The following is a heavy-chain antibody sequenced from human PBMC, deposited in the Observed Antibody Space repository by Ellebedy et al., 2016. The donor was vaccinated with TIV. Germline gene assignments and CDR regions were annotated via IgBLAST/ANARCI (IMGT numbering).Heavy chain of an antibody. J-gene: IGHJ4*02. Sequence: ASVKVSCKASGYTFTSYFMYWVRQAPGQGLEWMGLINPSGGGTNYAQKFQGRVTMTRDTSTSKVYMEVSSLRSEDTAVYYCARGDKYYYESSGYYYTYWGQGTLVTVSS. CDR3: ARGDKYYYESSGYYYTY. V-gene: IGHV1-46*01. CDR2: INPSGGGT. CDR1: GYTFTSYF. D-gene: IGHD3-22*01.